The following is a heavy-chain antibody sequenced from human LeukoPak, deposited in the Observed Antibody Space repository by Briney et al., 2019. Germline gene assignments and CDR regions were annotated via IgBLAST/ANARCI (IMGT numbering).Heavy chain of an antibody. CDR3: ARAFPPNYDILTGGGYFDY. CDR2: INHSGST. J-gene: IGHJ4*02. Sequence: SETLSLTCAVYGGSFSGYYWSWIRQPPGEGLEWIGEINHSGSTNYNPSLKSRVTISVDTSKNQFSLKLSSVTAADTAVYYCARAFPPNYDILTGGGYFDYWGQGTLVTVSS. CDR1: GGSFSGYY. D-gene: IGHD3-9*01. V-gene: IGHV4-34*01.